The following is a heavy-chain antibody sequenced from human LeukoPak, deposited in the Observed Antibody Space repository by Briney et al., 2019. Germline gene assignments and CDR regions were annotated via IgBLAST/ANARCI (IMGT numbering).Heavy chain of an antibody. J-gene: IGHJ4*02. CDR2: ISGSGGGT. D-gene: IGHD2-15*01. CDR1: GFTFSSYA. V-gene: IGHV3-23*01. CDR3: AKSDCSGGNCYSLDY. Sequence: GGSLRLSCAASGFTFSSYAMSWVRQAPGKGLEWVSAISGSGGGTYYADSVKGRFTISRDNSKNTLYLQMNSLRAEDTAVYYCAKSDCSGGNCYSLDYWAREPWSPSPQ.